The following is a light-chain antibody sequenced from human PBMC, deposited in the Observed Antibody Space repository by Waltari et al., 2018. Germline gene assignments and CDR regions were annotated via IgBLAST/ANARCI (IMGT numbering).Light chain of an antibody. V-gene: IGLV2-14*01. J-gene: IGLJ3*02. Sequence: QSALPQSASVSGSPGQPITISCTGTISDVGGYTFVSWYQQLPGKPPTLLIYGVAQRPSGVSLRFSGSKPANTATLTISGLQPEDEGDYFCSSYTARSTLVFGGGTKLTVL. CDR3: SSYTARSTLV. CDR2: GVA. CDR1: ISDVGGYTF.